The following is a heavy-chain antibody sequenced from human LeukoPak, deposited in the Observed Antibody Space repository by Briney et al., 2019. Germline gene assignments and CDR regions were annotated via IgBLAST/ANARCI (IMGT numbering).Heavy chain of an antibody. Sequence: GGSLRLSCAASGFTFDDYGMSWVRQAPGKGLELVSGINWNGGSTGYADSVKGRFTISRDNAKNSLYLQMNSLRAEDTALYHCARREGSGWYYYDYWGQGTLVTVSS. V-gene: IGHV3-20*01. CDR3: ARREGSGWYYYDY. CDR2: INWNGGST. CDR1: GFTFDDYG. D-gene: IGHD6-19*01. J-gene: IGHJ4*02.